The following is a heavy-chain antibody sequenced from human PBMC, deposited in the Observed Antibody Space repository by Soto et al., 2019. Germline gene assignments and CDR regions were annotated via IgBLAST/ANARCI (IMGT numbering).Heavy chain of an antibody. Sequence: QVQLVQSGAEVKKPGSSVKVSCKASGGTFSSYAISWVRQAPGQGLEWMGGIIPIFGTANYAQKFQGRVTITADESTSTAYMELSSLRSEDTAVYYCASEGGDDTVVRGVSVLRDGMDVWGQGTTVTVSS. CDR3: ASEGGDDTVVRGVSVLRDGMDV. CDR2: IIPIFGTA. V-gene: IGHV1-69*12. CDR1: GGTFSSYA. J-gene: IGHJ6*02. D-gene: IGHD3-10*01.